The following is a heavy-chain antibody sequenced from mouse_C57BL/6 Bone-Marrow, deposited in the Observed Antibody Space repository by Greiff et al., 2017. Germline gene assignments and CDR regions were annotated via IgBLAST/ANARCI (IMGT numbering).Heavy chain of an antibody. Sequence: QVQLQQPGAELVKPGASVKVSCTASGYTFTSYWMHWVKQRPGQGLEWIGRIHPSDSDTNYNQKFKGKATLTVDNSSSTAYMQLSGLTSEDSAVYYCEIERGVSCYWGQGTLVTVSA. V-gene: IGHV1-74*01. CDR3: EIERGVSCY. D-gene: IGHD1-2*01. J-gene: IGHJ3*01. CDR1: GYTFTSYW. CDR2: IHPSDSDT.